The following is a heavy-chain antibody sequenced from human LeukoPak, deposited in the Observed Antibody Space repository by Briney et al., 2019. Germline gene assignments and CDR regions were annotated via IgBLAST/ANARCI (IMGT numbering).Heavy chain of an antibody. D-gene: IGHD6-6*01. Sequence: GGSLRLSCAASGFTFSSHWMHWVRQAPGKGLVWVSRINSDGSSISYADSVKGRFTISRDNSKNTLYLQMNSLRAEDTAVYYCARVRPYYYYGMDVWGQGTTVTVSS. CDR1: GFTFSSHW. J-gene: IGHJ6*02. V-gene: IGHV3-74*01. CDR2: INSDGSSI. CDR3: ARVRPYYYYGMDV.